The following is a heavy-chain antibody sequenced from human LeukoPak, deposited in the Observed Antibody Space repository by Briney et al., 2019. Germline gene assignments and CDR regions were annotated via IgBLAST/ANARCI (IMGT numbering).Heavy chain of an antibody. CDR3: AKAPVTTCRGAYCYPFDY. CDR1: GFTFSRYG. J-gene: IGHJ4*02. D-gene: IGHD2-21*01. CDR2: ISGSGSGT. Sequence: PGGSLRLSCAASGFTFSRYGMSWVRQAPGKGLEWVSAISGSGSGTYHADSVKGRFTISRDSSKNTLFLQMNRLRPEDAAVYYCAKAPVTTCRGAYCYPFDYWGQGTLVTVSS. V-gene: IGHV3-23*01.